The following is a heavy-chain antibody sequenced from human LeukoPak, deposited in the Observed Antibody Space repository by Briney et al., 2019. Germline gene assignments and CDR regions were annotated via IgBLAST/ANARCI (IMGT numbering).Heavy chain of an antibody. J-gene: IGHJ6*02. CDR3: ARGLGGPSLYYDSSGYSGYYYYYGMDV. CDR1: GGSISSGSYY. D-gene: IGHD3-22*01. V-gene: IGHV4-39*07. Sequence: PSETLSLTCTVSGGSISSGSYYWSWIRQPPGKGLEWIGEINHSGSTNYNPSLKSRVTISVDTSKNQFSLKLSSVTAADTAVYYCARGLGGPSLYYDSSGYSGYYYYYGMDVWGQGTTVTVSS. CDR2: INHSGST.